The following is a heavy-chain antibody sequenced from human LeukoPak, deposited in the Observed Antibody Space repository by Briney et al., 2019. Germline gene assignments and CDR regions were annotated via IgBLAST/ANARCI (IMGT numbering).Heavy chain of an antibody. CDR3: VKDSEMAPKWGALDY. Sequence: PGGSLRLSCSASGFTFSIYGFYWVRQAPGKGLEYVSAINSDGHRTYYADSVKGRFTISRDNSKDTLYLQMSSLRAEDTAVYYCVKDSEMAPKWGALDYWGRGTLVTVSS. D-gene: IGHD5-24*01. CDR1: GFTFSIYG. J-gene: IGHJ4*02. CDR2: INSDGHRT. V-gene: IGHV3-64D*06.